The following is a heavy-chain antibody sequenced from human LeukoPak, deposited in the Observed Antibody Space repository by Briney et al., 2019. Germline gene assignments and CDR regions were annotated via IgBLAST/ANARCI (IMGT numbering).Heavy chain of an antibody. CDR3: AREEAYYDSSGYHA. J-gene: IGHJ5*02. Sequence: ASVKVSCKASGGTFSSYAISWVRQAPGQGLEWMGGIIPIFGTANYAQKFQGRVTITADESTSTAYMELSSLRSEDTAVYYCAREEAYYDSSGYHAWGQGTLVTVSS. CDR1: GGTFSSYA. CDR2: IIPIFGTA. V-gene: IGHV1-69*13. D-gene: IGHD3-22*01.